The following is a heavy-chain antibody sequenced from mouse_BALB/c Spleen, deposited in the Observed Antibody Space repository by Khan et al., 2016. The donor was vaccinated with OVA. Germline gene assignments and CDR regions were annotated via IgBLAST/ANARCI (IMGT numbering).Heavy chain of an antibody. V-gene: IGHV2-2*02. D-gene: IGHD2-4*01. J-gene: IGHJ3*01. CDR3: ARNYDYDEGLAY. CDR2: IWSGGTT. CDR1: GFSLTSYG. Sequence: QVQLQQSGPGLVQPSQSLSITCTVSGFSLTSYGVHWVRQSPGKGLEWLGVIWSGGTTDYNAPFISRLSISKDNSKSQVFFKMNSLQANDTAKYYCARNYDYDEGLAYWGQGTLVTVSA.